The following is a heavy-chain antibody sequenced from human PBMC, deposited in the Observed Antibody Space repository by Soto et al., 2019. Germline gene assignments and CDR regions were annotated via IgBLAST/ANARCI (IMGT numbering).Heavy chain of an antibody. D-gene: IGHD3-10*01. CDR3: ARHSGSYSLDY. J-gene: IGHJ4*02. V-gene: IGHV4-39*01. Sequence: QLQLQESGPGLVKPSETLSLTCTVSGGSISDSSYYWGWIRQPPGKGLEWIGSIYYSGTTYYNPSLKSRVTISVDQSKNQFSLKLSSVTAADTAVYYCARHSGSYSLDYWGQGTLVTVSS. CDR2: IYYSGTT. CDR1: GGSISDSSYY.